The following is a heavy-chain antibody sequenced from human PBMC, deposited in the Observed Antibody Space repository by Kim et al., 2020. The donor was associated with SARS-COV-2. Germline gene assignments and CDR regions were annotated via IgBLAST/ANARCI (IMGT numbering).Heavy chain of an antibody. CDR3: ARGGPYFTMVRGSKGPHPYFDY. D-gene: IGHD3-10*01. J-gene: IGHJ4*02. Sequence: SETLSLTCAVYGGSFSGYYWSWIRQPPGKGLEWIGEINHSGSTNYNPSLKSRVTISVDTSKNQFSLKLSSVTAADTAVYYCARGGPYFTMVRGSKGPHPYFDYWGQGTLVTVSS. CDR1: GGSFSGYY. V-gene: IGHV4-34*01. CDR2: INHSGST.